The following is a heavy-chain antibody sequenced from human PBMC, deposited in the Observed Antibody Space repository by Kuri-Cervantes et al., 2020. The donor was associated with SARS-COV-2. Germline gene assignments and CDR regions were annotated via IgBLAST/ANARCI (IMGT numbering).Heavy chain of an antibody. CDR1: GFTFSSYS. D-gene: IGHD6-6*01. CDR3: ARVRMVGSSSVPYYFDY. V-gene: IGHV3-21*01. Sequence: GGSLRLSCAASGFTFSSYSMNWVRQAPGKGLEWVSSISGSSSYIYYADSVKGRSTISRDNAKNSLYLQMNSLRAEDTAVYYCARVRMVGSSSVPYYFDYWGQGTLVTVSS. CDR2: ISGSSSYI. J-gene: IGHJ4*02.